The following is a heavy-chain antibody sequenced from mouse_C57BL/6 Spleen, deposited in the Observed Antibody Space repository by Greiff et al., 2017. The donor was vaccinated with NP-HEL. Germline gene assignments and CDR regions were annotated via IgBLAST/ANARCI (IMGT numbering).Heavy chain of an antibody. Sequence: QVQLQQPGAELVKPGASVKLSCKASGYTFTSYWMHWVKQRPGQGLEWIGMIHPNSGSTKYNEKFKSKATLTVDKSSSTAYMQLSSLTSEDSAVYYCGRSGRDYYGSRYYFDYWGQGTTLTVSS. J-gene: IGHJ2*01. CDR1: GYTFTSYW. V-gene: IGHV1-64*01. D-gene: IGHD1-1*01. CDR2: IHPNSGST. CDR3: GRSGRDYYGSRYYFDY.